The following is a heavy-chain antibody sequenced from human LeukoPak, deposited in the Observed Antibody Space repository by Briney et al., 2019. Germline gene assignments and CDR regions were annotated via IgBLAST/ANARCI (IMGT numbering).Heavy chain of an antibody. D-gene: IGHD3-16*01. CDR3: ARVRWGGLYYFDY. V-gene: IGHV3-74*01. CDR1: GFTFSSYA. CDR2: INDDGRST. Sequence: SGGSLRLSCAASGFTFSSYAMHWVRQAPGKGLVGVSRINDDGRSTSYADSVKGRFTISRDNAKNTLYLQMNSLRAEDTAVYYCARVRWGGLYYFDYWGQGTLVTVSS. J-gene: IGHJ4*02.